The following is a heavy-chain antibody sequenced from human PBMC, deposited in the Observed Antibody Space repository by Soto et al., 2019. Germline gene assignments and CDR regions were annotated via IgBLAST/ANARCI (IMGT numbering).Heavy chain of an antibody. J-gene: IGHJ6*02. D-gene: IGHD2-2*01. CDR1: GGTFSSYA. V-gene: IGHV1-69*01. Sequence: QGQLVQSVAEVKKPGSSVNVSCKASGGTFSSYAIIWVRQAPGQGLEWMGGIIPISDTTNYAQKFQGRVTITADESTSTAYMELSSLRSEDTAVYYCARSQGSSTSLEIYYYYSSGMDVWGQGTTVTVYS. CDR3: ARSQGSSTSLEIYYYYSSGMDV. CDR2: IIPISDTT.